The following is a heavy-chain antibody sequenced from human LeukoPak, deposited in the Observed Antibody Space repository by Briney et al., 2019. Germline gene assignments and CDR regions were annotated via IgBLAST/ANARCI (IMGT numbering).Heavy chain of an antibody. V-gene: IGHV1-2*02. J-gene: IGHJ6*03. D-gene: IGHD2-2*02. CDR3: AREVIPTYYYMDV. CDR1: GYTFTDYY. CDR2: IKPKSGDT. Sequence: ASVKVSCKASGYTFTDYYVHWVRQAPGQGLEWMGWIKPKSGDTDYAQKFQGRVTLTRDTPISTAYMELSSLRSDDTAVYFCAREVIPTYYYMDVWGKGTTVTVSS.